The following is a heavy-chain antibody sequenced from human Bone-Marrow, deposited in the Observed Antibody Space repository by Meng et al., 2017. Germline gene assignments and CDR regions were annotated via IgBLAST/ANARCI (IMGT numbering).Heavy chain of an antibody. J-gene: IGHJ3*02. V-gene: IGHV1-69*05. CDR1: GGTFSSYA. Sequence: SVKVSCKASGGTFSSYAISWVRQAPGQGLEWMGGIIPIFGTANYAQKFQGRVTITTDESTSTAYMELSSLRSEDTAVYYCARDTPFDYGSGSDAFDIWGQGTMVTVSS. CDR3: ARDTPFDYGSGSDAFDI. D-gene: IGHD3-10*01. CDR2: IIPIFGTA.